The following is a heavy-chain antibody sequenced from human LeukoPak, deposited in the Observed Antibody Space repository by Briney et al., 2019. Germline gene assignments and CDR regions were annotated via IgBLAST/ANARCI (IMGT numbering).Heavy chain of an antibody. Sequence: SVKVSCKASGGTFSSYAISWVRQAPGQGLEWMGGIIPIFGTANYAQKFQGRATITTDESTSTAYMELSSLRSEDTAVYYCAREGGSSWYMGASFDYWGQGTLVTVSS. CDR1: GGTFSSYA. CDR2: IIPIFGTA. CDR3: AREGGSSWYMGASFDY. V-gene: IGHV1-69*05. J-gene: IGHJ4*02. D-gene: IGHD6-13*01.